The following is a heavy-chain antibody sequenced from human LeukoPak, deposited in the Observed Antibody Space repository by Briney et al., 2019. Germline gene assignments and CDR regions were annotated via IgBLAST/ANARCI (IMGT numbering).Heavy chain of an antibody. Sequence: GRSLRLSCAASGFTFSSYGMHWVRQAPGKGLEWVAVISYDGSNKYYADSVKGRFTISRDNSKNTLYLQMNSLRAEDTAVYYCAKVSERPATVSNFDYWGQGTLVTVSS. CDR2: ISYDGSNK. D-gene: IGHD1-14*01. CDR1: GFTFSSYG. CDR3: AKVSERPATVSNFDY. V-gene: IGHV3-30*18. J-gene: IGHJ4*02.